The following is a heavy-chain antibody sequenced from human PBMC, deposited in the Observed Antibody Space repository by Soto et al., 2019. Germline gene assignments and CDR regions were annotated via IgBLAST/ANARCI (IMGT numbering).Heavy chain of an antibody. D-gene: IGHD2-2*01. J-gene: IGHJ4*02. CDR3: TTRDIVVAPADMSISDY. CDR1: GFTFSGSA. V-gene: IGHV3-73*02. Sequence: EVLLVESGGGLVQPGGSLKLSCTASGFTFSGSALHWVRQASGRGREWVGRIRNKANNYATAYGASVKGRFAICRDDSKNTTYLQMHSLKTDDTAVDYCTTRDIVVAPADMSISDYWGQGTLVTVSS. CDR2: IRNKANNYAT.